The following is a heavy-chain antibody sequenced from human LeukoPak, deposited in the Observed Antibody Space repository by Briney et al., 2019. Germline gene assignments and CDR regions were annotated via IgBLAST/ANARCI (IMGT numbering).Heavy chain of an antibody. CDR1: GFTFSSYG. D-gene: IGHD3-10*01. V-gene: IGHV3-33*06. Sequence: GGSLRLSCAASGFTFSSYGMHWVRQAPGKGLEWVAVIWYDGSNKQYADSVKGRLTISRDNSKNTLYLQMNSLRAEDTAVYYCAKEGGSPFHAFDIWGQGTMVTVSS. CDR3: AKEGGSPFHAFDI. CDR2: IWYDGSNK. J-gene: IGHJ3*02.